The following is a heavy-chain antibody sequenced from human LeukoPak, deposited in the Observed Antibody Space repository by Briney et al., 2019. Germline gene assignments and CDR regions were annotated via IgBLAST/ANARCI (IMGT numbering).Heavy chain of an antibody. D-gene: IGHD6-13*01. CDR3: ARDSEKSSSFAFDI. Sequence: GGSLRLSCAASGFTFSSYWMAWVRQAPGKGLEWVANINLDGSEKDHVDSLKGRCTISRDDAKNSLYLQLNTLRAEDTAVYYCARDSEKSSSFAFDIWGQGTVVAVSS. V-gene: IGHV3-7*01. CDR1: GFTFSSYW. CDR2: INLDGSEK. J-gene: IGHJ3*02.